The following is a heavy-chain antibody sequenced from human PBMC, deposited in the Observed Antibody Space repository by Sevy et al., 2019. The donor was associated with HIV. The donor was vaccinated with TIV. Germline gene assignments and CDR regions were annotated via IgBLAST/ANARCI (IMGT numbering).Heavy chain of an antibody. CDR2: INPNSGGT. J-gene: IGHJ4*02. CDR3: AREGPGPSRSFDY. Sequence: ASVKVSCKASGYTFTGYYMHWVRQAPGQGLEWMGRINPNSGGTNYAQKFQGRVTMTRDTSISTAYMELSRLRSDDTAVYYCAREGPGPSRSFDYWGQGTLVTVSS. V-gene: IGHV1-2*06. CDR1: GYTFTGYY.